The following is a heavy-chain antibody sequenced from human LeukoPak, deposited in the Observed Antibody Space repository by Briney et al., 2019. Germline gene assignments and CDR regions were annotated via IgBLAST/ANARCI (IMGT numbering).Heavy chain of an antibody. D-gene: IGHD3-9*01. CDR2: IYWDEDE. CDR3: ARWPYYDILTGSRGTFDY. V-gene: IGHV2-5*02. Sequence: SGPTLVNPTQTLTLTCTFSGFSFSTSGVGVGWIRQPPGKALEWLAVIYWDEDERYRPSLKSRLTINKDTSKNQVVLTMTNMDPVDTATYYCARWPYYDILTGSRGTFDYWGRGILVTVSS. J-gene: IGHJ4*02. CDR1: GFSFSTSGVG.